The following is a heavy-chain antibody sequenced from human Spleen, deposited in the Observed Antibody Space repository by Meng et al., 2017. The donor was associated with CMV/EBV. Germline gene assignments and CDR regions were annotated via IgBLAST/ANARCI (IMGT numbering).Heavy chain of an antibody. V-gene: IGHV4-61*08. CDR1: ASVSSGVYS. Sequence: ASVSSGVYSWNWIRQPPGKGLEWIGYFYGGGANYNPSLKGRVTISVETSNNQFSLKLSSVTAADTAAYYCARDYSGQLGGVGYFQHWGQGTLVTVSS. CDR2: FYGGGA. J-gene: IGHJ1*01. CDR3: ARDYSGQLGGVGYFQH. D-gene: IGHD1-26*01.